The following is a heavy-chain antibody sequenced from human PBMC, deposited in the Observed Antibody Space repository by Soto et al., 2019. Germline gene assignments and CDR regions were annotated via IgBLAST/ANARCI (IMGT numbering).Heavy chain of an antibody. Sequence: QVQLVQSGAEVKQPGASVKVSCKASGYTFNNYGITWVRQAPGQGLEWMGWINAYNGHTNYAQKFQDGVAMTTDTSTRTVYMELRSLRSDDTAVSYCARAMAPDHSDHWGQGTLVTVSS. CDR3: ARAMAPDHSDH. CDR2: INAYNGHT. J-gene: IGHJ4*02. CDR1: GYTFNNYG. V-gene: IGHV1-18*01.